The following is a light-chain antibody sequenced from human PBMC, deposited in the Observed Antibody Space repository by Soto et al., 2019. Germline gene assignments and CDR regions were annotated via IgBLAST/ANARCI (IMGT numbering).Light chain of an antibody. CDR1: QSISSW. Sequence: DVKMTQSLSTLSASVGDRVTITCRASQSISSWLAWYQQKPGKAPKLLIYDASSLESGVPSRFSGSGSGTEFTLTISSLQPDDFATYYCQQYRTFGQGSKV. CDR2: DAS. V-gene: IGKV1-5*01. J-gene: IGKJ1*01. CDR3: QQYRT.